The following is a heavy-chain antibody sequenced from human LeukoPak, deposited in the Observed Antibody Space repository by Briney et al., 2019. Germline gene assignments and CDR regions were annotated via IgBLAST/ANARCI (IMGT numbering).Heavy chain of an antibody. CDR3: ARERQLVTDY. Sequence: PGGSLTLSCVASGFSFSTYSMNWVRQAPGKGLEWVSSVTGSGTTKYYADSVKGRFVISRDNAKNSLYLQMNSLRAEDTAVYFCARERQLVTDYWGPGTLVTVSS. CDR2: VTGSGTTK. V-gene: IGHV3-21*06. CDR1: GFSFSTYS. J-gene: IGHJ4*01. D-gene: IGHD6-6*01.